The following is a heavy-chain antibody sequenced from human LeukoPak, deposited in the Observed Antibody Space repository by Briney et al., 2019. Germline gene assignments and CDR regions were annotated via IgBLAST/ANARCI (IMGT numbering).Heavy chain of an antibody. J-gene: IGHJ4*02. V-gene: IGHV4-59*11. CDR1: GGSISSHY. CDR3: ASDPFSNYHFDN. Sequence: SETLSLTCTVSGGSISSHYWSWIRQPPGKGLEWIGYIYYSGSNNYNPSLKSRVTISIDTSKNQFSLKLSSVTAADTAVYYCASDPFSNYHFDNRGQGTLVTVSS. D-gene: IGHD4-11*01. CDR2: IYYSGSN.